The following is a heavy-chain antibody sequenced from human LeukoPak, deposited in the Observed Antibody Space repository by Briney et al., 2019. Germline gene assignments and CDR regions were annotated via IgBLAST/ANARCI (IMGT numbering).Heavy chain of an antibody. CDR1: GGSFSGYY. D-gene: IGHD3-3*02. CDR3: ARGLSS. CDR2: INHSGST. V-gene: IGHV4-34*01. J-gene: IGHJ4*02. Sequence: SETLSLTCAVYGGSFSGYYWSWIRQPPGKGLEWIGEINHSGSTNYNPSLKSRVTISVDTSKNQFSLKLSSVTAADTAVYYCARGLSSWGQGTLVTVSS.